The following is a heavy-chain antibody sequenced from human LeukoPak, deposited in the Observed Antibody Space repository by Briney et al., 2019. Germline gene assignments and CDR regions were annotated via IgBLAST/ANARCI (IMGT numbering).Heavy chain of an antibody. V-gene: IGHV4-34*01. Sequence: SETLSLTCAVYGGSFSGYYWSWIRQPPGKGLEWIGEINHSGSTNYNPSLKSRVTISVDTSKNQFSLKLSSVTAADTAVYYCARAGHCSGGSCYSQLGFDPWGQGTLVTVSS. CDR1: GGSFSGYY. D-gene: IGHD2-15*01. CDR2: INHSGST. J-gene: IGHJ5*02. CDR3: ARAGHCSGGSCYSQLGFDP.